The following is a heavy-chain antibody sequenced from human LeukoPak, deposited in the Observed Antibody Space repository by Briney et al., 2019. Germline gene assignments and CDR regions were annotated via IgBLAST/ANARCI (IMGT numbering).Heavy chain of an antibody. CDR2: INHSGST. D-gene: IGHD5-18*01. CDR1: GGSFSGYY. CDR3: ARSAKQLVSFYYYYYYMGV. Sequence: SETLSLTCAVYGGSFSGYYWSWIRQPPGKGLEWIGEINHSGSTNYNPSLKSRVTISVDTSKNQFSLKLSSVTAADTAVYYCARSAKQLVSFYYYYYYMGVWGKGTTVTISS. V-gene: IGHV4-34*01. J-gene: IGHJ6*03.